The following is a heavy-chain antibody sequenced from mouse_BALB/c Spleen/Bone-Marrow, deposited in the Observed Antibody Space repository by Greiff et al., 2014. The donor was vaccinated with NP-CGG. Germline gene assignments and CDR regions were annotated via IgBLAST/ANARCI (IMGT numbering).Heavy chain of an antibody. CDR1: GYTFTSYY. Sequence: VQLQQSGPELVKSGASVRISRKASGYTFTSYYIHWVKQRPGQGLEWIGWIYPGNVNTKYNEKFKGKATLTADKSSSTAYMQLSSLTSEDSAVYFCASYDGSYFDVWGAGTTVTVSS. D-gene: IGHD2-3*01. CDR3: ASYDGSYFDV. V-gene: IGHV1S56*01. CDR2: IYPGNVNT. J-gene: IGHJ1*01.